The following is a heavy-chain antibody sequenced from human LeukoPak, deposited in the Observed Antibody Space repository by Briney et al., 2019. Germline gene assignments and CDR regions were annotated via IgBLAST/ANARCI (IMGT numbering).Heavy chain of an antibody. CDR3: AKDKAGQYYDYVWANYRPLWYFDL. J-gene: IGHJ2*01. V-gene: IGHV4-39*07. CDR1: GGSISSSSYY. Sequence: PSETLSLTCTVSGGSISSSSYYWGWIRQSPGKGLEWVGSISNFGSPYYNPFLKSRVTISLDTSKKQFSLKLKSVTAADTAVYYCAKDKAGQYYDYVWANYRPLWYFDLWGRGSLITVSS. CDR2: ISNFGSP. D-gene: IGHD3-16*02.